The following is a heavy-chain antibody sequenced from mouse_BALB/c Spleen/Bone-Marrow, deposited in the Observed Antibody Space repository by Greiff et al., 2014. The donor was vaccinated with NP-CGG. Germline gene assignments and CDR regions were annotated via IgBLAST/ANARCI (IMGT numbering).Heavy chain of an antibody. D-gene: IGHD1-2*01. CDR2: TNPSTGYT. J-gene: IGHJ2*01. V-gene: IGHV1-7*01. Sequence: QVQLQQSGAELAKPGASVKMSCKASGYTFTSYWMHWVKQRPGQGLEWIGYTNPSTGYTEYNQKFKDKATLTADKSSSTAYMQLSSMTDEDSAVYYCTRRETTALDYWGQGTTLTVSS. CDR1: GYTFTSYW. CDR3: TRRETTALDY.